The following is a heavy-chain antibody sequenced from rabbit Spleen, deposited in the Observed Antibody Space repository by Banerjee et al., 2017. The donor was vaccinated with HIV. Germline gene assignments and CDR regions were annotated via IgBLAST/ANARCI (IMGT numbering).Heavy chain of an antibody. CDR2: IYAGSTGTI. CDR1: GFSFSAVHW. V-gene: IGHV1S40*01. Sequence: QSLEESGGDLVKPGASLTLTCTASGFSFSAVHWIYWVRQAPGKGLEWIGTIYAGSTGTIDFASWAKGRFTISKTSSTTVTLQMTSLTAADTATYFCARNFDLWGPGTLDTVS. J-gene: IGHJ4*01. CDR3: ARNFDL.